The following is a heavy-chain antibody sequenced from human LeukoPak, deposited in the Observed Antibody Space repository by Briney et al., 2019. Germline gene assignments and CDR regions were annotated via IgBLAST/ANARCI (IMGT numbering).Heavy chain of an antibody. J-gene: IGHJ6*03. CDR1: GGSISSGSYY. D-gene: IGHD3-22*01. CDR2: IYTSGST. V-gene: IGHV4-61*02. CDR3: ARSHYYDSSGYYPGRYYYYYYYMDV. Sequence: SQTLSLTCTVSGGSISSGSYYWSWIRQPAGKGLEWIGRIYTSGSTNYNPSLKSRVTISVDTSKNQFSLKLSSVTAADTAVYYCARSHYYDSSGYYPGRYYYYYYYMDVWGKGTTVTVSS.